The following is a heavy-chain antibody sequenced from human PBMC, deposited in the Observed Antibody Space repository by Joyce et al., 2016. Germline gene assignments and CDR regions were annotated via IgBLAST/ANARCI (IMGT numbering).Heavy chain of an antibody. CDR3: ARALGWDSNSCHDY. J-gene: IGHJ4*02. D-gene: IGHD6-13*01. CDR1: GFTFSNYG. CDR2: ISYYGSNK. V-gene: IGHV3-30*03. Sequence: QVQLVESGGGVVQPGRSLRLSCAASGFTFSNYGMHWVRQAPGKGLEWVAVISYYGSNKYYVDSVKGRFTISRDNSKNTLYLKMNSLRPEDTAVYYCARALGWDSNSCHDYWGQGTLVTVSS.